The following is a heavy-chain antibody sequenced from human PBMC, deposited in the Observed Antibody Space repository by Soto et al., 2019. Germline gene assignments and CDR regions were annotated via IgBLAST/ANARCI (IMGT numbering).Heavy chain of an antibody. D-gene: IGHD6-13*01. CDR1: GDSVSSNSAA. V-gene: IGHV6-1*01. CDR3: ARGYSSSWYVGGAFDI. J-gene: IGHJ3*02. CDR2: TYYRSKWYN. Sequence: SQTHSLTCAISGDSVSSNSAAWNWIRQSPSRGLEWLGRTYYRSKWYNDYAVSVKSRITINPDTSKNQFSLQLNSVTPEDTAVYYCARGYSSSWYVGGAFDIWCQGTMVTGS.